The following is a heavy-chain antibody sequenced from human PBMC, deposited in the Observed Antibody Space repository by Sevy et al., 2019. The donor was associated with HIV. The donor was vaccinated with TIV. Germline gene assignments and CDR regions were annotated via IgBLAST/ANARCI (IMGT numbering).Heavy chain of an antibody. V-gene: IGHV3-23*01. J-gene: IGHJ4*02. D-gene: IGHD5-12*01. Sequence: GESLKISCAASGFTFSNYEMYWVRQAPGKGLECVATIGSRGADTRYADSVRGRFAISRDDSENTVFLQMSSLRADDTAIYYCAKPPGPVPMASDYWGQGTVVTVSS. CDR2: IGSRGADT. CDR1: GFTFSNYE. CDR3: AKPPGPVPMASDY.